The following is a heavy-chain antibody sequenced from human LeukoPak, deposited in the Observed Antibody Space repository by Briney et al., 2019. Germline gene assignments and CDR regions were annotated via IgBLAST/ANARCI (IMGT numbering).Heavy chain of an antibody. CDR1: GFTFSSYA. Sequence: PGESLRLSCAASGFTFSSYAMSWVRQAPGKGLEWVSGISGSGGNTYYADSVKGRFTISRDNSKNTLYLQMNSLRAEDTAVYYCSRGAYSYGPPPYFDYWGQGTLVTVSS. D-gene: IGHD5-18*01. V-gene: IGHV3-23*01. CDR2: ISGSGGNT. CDR3: SRGAYSYGPPPYFDY. J-gene: IGHJ4*02.